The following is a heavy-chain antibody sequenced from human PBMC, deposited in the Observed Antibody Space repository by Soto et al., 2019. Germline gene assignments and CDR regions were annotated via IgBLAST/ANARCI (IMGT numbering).Heavy chain of an antibody. CDR2: ISGSGGST. V-gene: IGHV3-23*01. CDR1: GFTFSSYA. Sequence: GESLKISCAASGFTFSSYAMSWVRQAPGKGLEWVSAISGSGGSTYYADSVKGRFTISRDNSKNTLYLQMNSLRAEDTAVYYCAGEIPLRGYSPKFDYWGQGTLVTVSS. CDR3: AGEIPLRGYSPKFDY. J-gene: IGHJ4*02. D-gene: IGHD5-18*01.